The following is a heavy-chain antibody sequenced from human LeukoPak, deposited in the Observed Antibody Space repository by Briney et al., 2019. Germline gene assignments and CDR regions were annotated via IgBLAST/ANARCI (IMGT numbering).Heavy chain of an antibody. CDR3: ARHEGTAAAGFDY. CDR2: INHSGST. D-gene: IGHD6-13*01. Sequence: SETLSLTCAVYGGSFSGYYWSWIRQPPGKGLEWIGEINHSGSTNYNPSLKSRVTISVDTSKNQFSLKLSSVTAADTAVYYCARHEGTAAAGFDYWGQGTLVTVSS. J-gene: IGHJ4*02. V-gene: IGHV4-34*01. CDR1: GGSFSGYY.